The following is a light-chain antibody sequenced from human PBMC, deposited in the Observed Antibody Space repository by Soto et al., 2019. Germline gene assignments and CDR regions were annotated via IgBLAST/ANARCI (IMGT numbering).Light chain of an antibody. CDR3: QQYENSWT. V-gene: IGKV1-5*01. CDR2: DAS. CDR1: QSISSW. J-gene: IGKJ1*01. Sequence: DIQMTQSPSTLSATAGDRVTITCRASQSISSWLAWYQHKPGKAPKLLIYDASNLDSGVPSRFSGSGSGTEFSLTISNLQPDDCATYSCQQYENSWTFGQGTKVDIK.